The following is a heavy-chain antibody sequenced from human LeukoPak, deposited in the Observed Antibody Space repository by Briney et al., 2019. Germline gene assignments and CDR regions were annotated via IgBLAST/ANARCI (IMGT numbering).Heavy chain of an antibody. CDR3: ARDSGEGVRGVIITGLYYYYGMDV. D-gene: IGHD3-10*01. V-gene: IGHV1-2*04. CDR2: INPNSGGT. CDR1: GYTFTGYY. Sequence: ASVKVSCKASGYTFTGYYIHWVRQAPGQGLEWMGWINPNSGGTNYAQKFQGWVTMTRDTSISTAYMELSRLRSDDTAVYYCARDSGEGVRGVIITGLYYYYGMDVWGQGTTVTVSS. J-gene: IGHJ6*02.